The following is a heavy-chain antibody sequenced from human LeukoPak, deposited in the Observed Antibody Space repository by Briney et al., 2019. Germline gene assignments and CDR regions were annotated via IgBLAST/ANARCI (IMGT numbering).Heavy chain of an antibody. CDR1: GGSISTYY. V-gene: IGHV4-59*01. CDR2: IYNSGRT. D-gene: IGHD2-15*01. CDR3: VRERNCSGASCLDGFDI. J-gene: IGHJ3*02. Sequence: SETLSLTRTVSGGSISTYYWSWLRQPPGKGLEGIGYIYNSGRTNYNPSLESRVTISVDTSKNQFSLKLNSVTAADTAVYYCVRERNCSGASCLDGFDIWGQGTMVTVSS.